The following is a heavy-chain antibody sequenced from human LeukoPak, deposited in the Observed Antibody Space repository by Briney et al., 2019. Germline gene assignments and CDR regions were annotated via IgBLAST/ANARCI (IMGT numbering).Heavy chain of an antibody. CDR1: GFSFDNCA. CDR3: ARQPYNYYYLDV. J-gene: IGHJ6*03. Sequence: GGSLRLSCAVSGFSFDNCAMTWVRQAPGKGLEWVSIGDASKMYYADSVKGRFTISSDGSRNMLFLHISRLRAEDTAIYYCARQPYNYYYLDVWGKGTTVTVSS. D-gene: IGHD1-14*01. CDR2: GDASKM. V-gene: IGHV3-23*01.